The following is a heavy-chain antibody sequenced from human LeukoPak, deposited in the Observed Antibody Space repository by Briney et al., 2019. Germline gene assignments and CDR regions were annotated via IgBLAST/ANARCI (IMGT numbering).Heavy chain of an antibody. Sequence: GESLKISCKGSGYSFTSFWIAWVRQMPGKGLEWMGIIYPGDSHTRYSPSFQGQVTISADRSISTAYLQWSSLKASDIAMYYCARLIDGAFDYWGQGTLVTVSS. CDR1: GYSFTSFW. J-gene: IGHJ4*02. D-gene: IGHD5-24*01. CDR2: IYPGDSHT. CDR3: ARLIDGAFDY. V-gene: IGHV5-51*01.